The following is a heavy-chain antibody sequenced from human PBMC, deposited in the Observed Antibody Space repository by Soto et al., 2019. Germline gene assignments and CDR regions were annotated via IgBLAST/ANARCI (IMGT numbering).Heavy chain of an antibody. CDR1: GFTVTDNY. Sequence: EVQLVETGGGLIQPGGSLRLSCAASGFTVTDNYIIWVRQPPGKGLEWVSTTVIGGGTNYADTVKGRFTVSRDNSKNTLYLQMNNLRVEDKAVYYCARKPPSAIQGWAFGMDVWGQGTTVFVSS. CDR2: TVIGGGT. V-gene: IGHV3-53*02. J-gene: IGHJ6*02. CDR3: ARKPPSAIQGWAFGMDV. D-gene: IGHD2-2*01.